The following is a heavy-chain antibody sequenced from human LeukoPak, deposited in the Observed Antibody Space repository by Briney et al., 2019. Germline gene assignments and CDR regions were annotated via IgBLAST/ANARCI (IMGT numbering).Heavy chain of an antibody. D-gene: IGHD6-19*01. CDR3: AREGGYNGVWSPGYFDF. V-gene: IGHV3-7*03. Sequence: GGCLRLSCAAAGFTFDNSWMRWDRQAEGKGLEWVAKIKEDGCENYYLDSVRRPFTISRHIAKPSLYLQINSLRAEDTAVYYCAREGGYNGVWSPGYFDFWGQGTLVTVSS. CDR2: IKEDGCEN. CDR1: GFTFDNSW. J-gene: IGHJ4*02.